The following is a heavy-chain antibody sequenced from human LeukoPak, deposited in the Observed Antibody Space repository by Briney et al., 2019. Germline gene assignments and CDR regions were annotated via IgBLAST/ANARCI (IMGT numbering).Heavy chain of an antibody. CDR1: DYSISSGYH. D-gene: IGHD1-26*01. CDR3: ARGYIGNSGRYYYYCMDV. V-gene: IGHV4-38-2*01. CDR2: ISRSGST. Sequence: PSETLSLTCAVSDYSISSGYHWGWIRQPPEKGLEWIGSISRSGSTYYSPSLKGRVTMSVDSSKNEFSLNLSSVTAADTAVYYCARGYIGNSGRYYYYCMDVWGKGTTVTVSS. J-gene: IGHJ6*03.